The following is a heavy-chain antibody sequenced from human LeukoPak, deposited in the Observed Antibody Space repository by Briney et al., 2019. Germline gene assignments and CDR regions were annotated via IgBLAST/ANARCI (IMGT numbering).Heavy chain of an antibody. D-gene: IGHD2-15*01. CDR3: AREGCSGGSCYSEEYYFDY. CDR2: INPNSGGT. Sequence: ASVKVSCKASGYTFTGYYMHWVRPAPGQGLEWMGWINPNSGGTNYAQKFQGRVTMTRDTSISTAYMELSRLRSDDTAVYYCAREGCSGGSCYSEEYYFDYWGQGTLVTVSS. V-gene: IGHV1-2*02. J-gene: IGHJ4*02. CDR1: GYTFTGYY.